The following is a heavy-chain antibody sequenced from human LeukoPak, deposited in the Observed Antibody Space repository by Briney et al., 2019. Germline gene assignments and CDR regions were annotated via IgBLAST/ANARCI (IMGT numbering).Heavy chain of an antibody. J-gene: IGHJ4*02. V-gene: IGHV1-69*05. D-gene: IGHD2-2*01. CDR2: IIPIFATA. Sequence: SVKVSCKASGGTFSSYAIRWVRQAPGQGREGMGGIIPIFATANYAQKFQCRVTITTDESTTTAYMELSSLRSEDTAVYYCASMRLVVVPAAMYFDYWGQGTLVTVSS. CDR3: ASMRLVVVPAAMYFDY. CDR1: GGTFSSYA.